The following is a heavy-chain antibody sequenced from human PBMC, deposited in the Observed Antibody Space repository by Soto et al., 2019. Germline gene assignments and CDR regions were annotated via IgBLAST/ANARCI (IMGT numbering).Heavy chain of an antibody. V-gene: IGHV4-59*12. CDR3: ARGPPFAR. Sequence: SETLSLTCTVSGGSISSYYWSWIRQPPGKGLEWIGYIYHSGSTYYNPSLKSRVTISVDRSKNQFSLKLSSVTAADTAVYYCARGPPFARWGQGTLVTVSS. D-gene: IGHD3-3*01. J-gene: IGHJ4*02. CDR1: GGSISSYY. CDR2: IYHSGST.